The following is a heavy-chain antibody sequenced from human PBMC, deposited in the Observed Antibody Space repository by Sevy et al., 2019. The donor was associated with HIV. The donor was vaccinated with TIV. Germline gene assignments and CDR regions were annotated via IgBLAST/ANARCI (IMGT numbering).Heavy chain of an antibody. D-gene: IGHD2-15*01. V-gene: IGHV3-7*01. CDR1: GFTFGDYG. Sequence: GGSLRLSCIGSGFTFGDYGMSWFRQAPGKGLEWVANIKQDGSEKYYVDSVKGRFTISRDNAKNSLYLQMNSLRAEDTAVYYCARKTGIFRKSGAFDIWGQGTMVTVSS. J-gene: IGHJ3*02. CDR2: IKQDGSEK. CDR3: ARKTGIFRKSGAFDI.